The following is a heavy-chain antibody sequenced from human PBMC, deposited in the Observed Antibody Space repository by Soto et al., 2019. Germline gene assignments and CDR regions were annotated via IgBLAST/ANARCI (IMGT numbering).Heavy chain of an antibody. J-gene: IGHJ3*02. CDR3: ARGGVRDFWSGSLPSHAFDI. Sequence: QVQLQQWGAGLLKPSETLSLTCAVYGGSFSGYYWSWIRQPPGKGLEWIGEINHSGSTNYNPSLMSRVTISVDTSNNQFSLKLSSVTAADTAVYYCARGGVRDFWSGSLPSHAFDIWGQGTMVTVSS. CDR2: INHSGST. CDR1: GGSFSGYY. V-gene: IGHV4-34*01. D-gene: IGHD3-3*01.